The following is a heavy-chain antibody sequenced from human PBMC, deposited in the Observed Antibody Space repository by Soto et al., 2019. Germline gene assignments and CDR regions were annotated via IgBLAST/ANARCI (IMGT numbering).Heavy chain of an antibody. D-gene: IGHD2-2*01. J-gene: IGHJ4*02. CDR2: INPTTGGT. CDR3: ARGYCSTIGCSHYFDY. V-gene: IGHV1-2*02. Sequence: ASVKVSCKASGCTIPGNYMHWVRQAPGEGLEWMALINPTTGGTSYAQRFQGRVTLTWDTSISTAYMELSRLRSDDTAIYYCARGYCSTIGCSHYFDYWGQGTLVTVS. CDR1: GCTIPGNY.